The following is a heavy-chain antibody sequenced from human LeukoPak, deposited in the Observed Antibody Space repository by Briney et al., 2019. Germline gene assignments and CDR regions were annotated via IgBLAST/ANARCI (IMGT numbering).Heavy chain of an antibody. D-gene: IGHD3-3*01. J-gene: IGHJ4*02. CDR1: GGTFSSYA. CDR3: ARNPVDFWSGYYDY. V-gene: IGHV1-69*01. CDR2: IIPIFGTA. Sequence: ASVKVSCKASGGTFSSYAISWVRQAPGQGLEWMGGIIPIFGTAKYAQKFQGRVTITADESTSTAYMELRSMGSDERAVYYCARNPVDFWSGYYDYWGQGTLVTVS.